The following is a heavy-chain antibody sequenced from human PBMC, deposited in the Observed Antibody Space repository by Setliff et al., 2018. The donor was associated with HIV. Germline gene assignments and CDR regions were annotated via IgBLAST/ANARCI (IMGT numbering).Heavy chain of an antibody. CDR3: AREIQFSATTYYYYYMDD. J-gene: IGHJ6*03. CDR1: GGSIISSTYF. V-gene: IGHV4-39*07. Sequence: SETLSLTCTVSGGSIISSTYFWGWIRQPPGKGLECIGNIYYSGSTSYNPSLKSRVTISVDTSKNQFSLRLTSVSAADTALYYCAREIQFSATTYYYYYMDDWGRGTTVTVSS. CDR2: IYYSGST. D-gene: IGHD5-18*01.